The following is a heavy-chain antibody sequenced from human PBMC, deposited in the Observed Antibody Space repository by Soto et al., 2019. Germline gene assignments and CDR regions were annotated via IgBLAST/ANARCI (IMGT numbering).Heavy chain of an antibody. CDR3: ARGVLRYFDWEVY. V-gene: IGHV4-34*01. Sequence: SETLSLTCAVYGGSFSGYYWSWIRQPPGKGLEWIGEINHSGSTNYNPSLKSRVTISVDTSKNQFSLKLSSVTAADTAVYYCARGVLRYFDWEVYWGQGTLVTVSS. J-gene: IGHJ4*02. CDR2: INHSGST. CDR1: GGSFSGYY. D-gene: IGHD3-9*01.